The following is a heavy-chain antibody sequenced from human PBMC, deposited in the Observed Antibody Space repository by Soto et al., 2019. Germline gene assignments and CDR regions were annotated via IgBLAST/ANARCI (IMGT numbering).Heavy chain of an antibody. CDR2: VNNAGTNT. J-gene: IGHJ4*01. CDR3: AIYTGGSDDLFVY. CDR1: GFTFSDYG. D-gene: IGHD5-12*01. V-gene: IGHV3-23*01. Sequence: GGSLRLSCVASGFTFSDYGLSWVRQAPGKGPDWVSTVNNAGTNTHYADSVKGRFTISRDNSKTTLYLQMNNLRVDDTAIYYCAIYTGGSDDLFVYWSHGPQVTV.